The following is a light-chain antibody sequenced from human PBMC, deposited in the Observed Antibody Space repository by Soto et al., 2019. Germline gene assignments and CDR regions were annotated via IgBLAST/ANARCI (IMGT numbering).Light chain of an antibody. CDR2: SAS. J-gene: IGKJ1*01. Sequence: DIQMTQSPSSVSASVGDRVTITCRASQGISSWLAWYQQKPGKAPNLLIYSASTLESGVPSRFSGSGSGTDFTLTISNLQPEDFATYYCQRYNNAPRTFGQGTKVEIK. V-gene: IGKV1D-12*01. CDR1: QGISSW. CDR3: QRYNNAPRT.